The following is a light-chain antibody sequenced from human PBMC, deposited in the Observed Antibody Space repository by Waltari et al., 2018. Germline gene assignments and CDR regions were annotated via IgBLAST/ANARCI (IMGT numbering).Light chain of an antibody. V-gene: IGLV2-8*01. CDR2: EVT. Sequence: QSALTQPPSASGSPGQSVTISCTGTSSDVGGYNYVSCYQQHPGKAPKLWIYEVTKRPSGVPDRSSGSKSGNTASLAVSGLQGEDGADYYWSSYGGSTLSVFGSGTKVTVL. CDR3: SSYGGSTLSV. J-gene: IGLJ1*01. CDR1: SSDVGGYNY.